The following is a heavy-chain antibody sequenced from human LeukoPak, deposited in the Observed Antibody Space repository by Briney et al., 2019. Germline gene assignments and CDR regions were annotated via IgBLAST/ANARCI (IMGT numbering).Heavy chain of an antibody. CDR2: ISYDGSNK. J-gene: IGHJ4*02. V-gene: IGHV3-30*18. Sequence: GRSLRLSCAASGFTFSSYGMHWVRQAPGKGLEWVAVISYDGSNKYHADSVKGRFTISRDNSKNTLYLQMNSLRAEDTAVYYCAKSGDILTGYYFDYWGQGTLVTVSS. CDR1: GFTFSSYG. D-gene: IGHD3-9*01. CDR3: AKSGDILTGYYFDY.